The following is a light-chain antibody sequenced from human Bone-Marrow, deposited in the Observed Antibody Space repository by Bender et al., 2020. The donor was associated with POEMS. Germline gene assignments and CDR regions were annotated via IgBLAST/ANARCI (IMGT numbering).Light chain of an antibody. Sequence: QSVLTQPPSVSGTPGQRVTISCSGSGSNIGGYPVNWYQQLPGTAPRLLIYTNNERPSGVSNRFSGSKSGSAASLTISGLQAEDEAYYYCSSYTSSSTWVFGGGTKLTVL. CDR3: SSYTSSSTWV. J-gene: IGLJ3*02. CDR2: TNN. CDR1: GSNIGGYP. V-gene: IGLV1-44*01.